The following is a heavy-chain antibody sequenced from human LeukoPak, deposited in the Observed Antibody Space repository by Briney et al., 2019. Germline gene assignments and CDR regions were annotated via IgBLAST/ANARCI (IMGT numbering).Heavy chain of an antibody. V-gene: IGHV4-39*07. D-gene: IGHD3-22*01. CDR2: IYDSGST. Sequence: SETLSLTCTVSGGSISSNNYFWGWIRQPPGKGLEWIGSIYDSGSTYYNPSLKSRVTISVDTSKNQFSLKLNSVTAADTAVYYCARLQRITMNAFDIWGQGTMATVSS. J-gene: IGHJ3*02. CDR3: ARLQRITMNAFDI. CDR1: GGSISSNNYF.